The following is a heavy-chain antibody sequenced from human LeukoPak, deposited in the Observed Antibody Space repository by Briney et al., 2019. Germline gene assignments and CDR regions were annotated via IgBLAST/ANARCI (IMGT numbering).Heavy chain of an antibody. CDR3: AKGVWVVRGVIGDAFDI. Sequence: GGSLRLSCAASGFTFSSCGMHWVRQAPGKGLEWVAVISYDGNNKYYADSVKGRFTISRDNSKNTLYLQMNSLRAEDTAVYYCAKGVWVVRGVIGDAFDIWGQGTMVTVSS. CDR2: ISYDGNNK. V-gene: IGHV3-30*18. D-gene: IGHD3-10*01. J-gene: IGHJ3*02. CDR1: GFTFSSCG.